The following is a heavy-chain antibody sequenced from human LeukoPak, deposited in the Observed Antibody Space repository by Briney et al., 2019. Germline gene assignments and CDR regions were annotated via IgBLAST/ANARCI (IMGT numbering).Heavy chain of an antibody. CDR3: ARNPYVTFFSMDV. J-gene: IGHJ6*02. V-gene: IGHV1-2*02. D-gene: IGHD3-10*02. Sequence: ASVKVSCKASGYTFTGYYIHWVRQAPGQGLEWWGWINSISGGKHYAQKFQGRVTMTSDTSISTVYMEMRSVRSDDTAVYYCARNPYVTFFSMDVWGRGTTVTVSS. CDR1: GYTFTGYY. CDR2: INSISGGK.